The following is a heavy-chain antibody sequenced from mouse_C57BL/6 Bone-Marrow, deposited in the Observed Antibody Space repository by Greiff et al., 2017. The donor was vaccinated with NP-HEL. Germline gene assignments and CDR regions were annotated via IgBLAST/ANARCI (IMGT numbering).Heavy chain of an antibody. J-gene: IGHJ2*01. V-gene: IGHV1-42*01. CDR1: GYSFTGYY. D-gene: IGHD2-3*01. CDR3: ARRLTMVTFDY. CDR2: INPSTGGT. Sequence: VQLQQSGPELVKPGASVKISCKASGYSFTGYYMNWVKQSPEKSLEWIGEINPSTGGTTYNQKFKAKATLTVDKSSSTAYMQLKSLTSEDSAVYYCARRLTMVTFDYWGQGTTLTVSS.